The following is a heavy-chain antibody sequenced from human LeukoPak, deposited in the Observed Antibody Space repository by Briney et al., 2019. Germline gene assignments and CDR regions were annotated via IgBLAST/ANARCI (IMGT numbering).Heavy chain of an antibody. CDR2: IYYSGST. CDR1: GGSISSSSSH. J-gene: IGHJ4*02. CDR3: ARVPDYGGNSGFFDY. V-gene: IGHV4-39*01. Sequence: SETLSLTCSVSGGSISSSSSHWGWIRQPPGKGLEWIGSIYYSGSTYYNPSLRSRVTISVDTSKNQFSLKLSSVTAADTAVYYCARVPDYGGNSGFFDYWGQGTLVTVSS. D-gene: IGHD4-17*01.